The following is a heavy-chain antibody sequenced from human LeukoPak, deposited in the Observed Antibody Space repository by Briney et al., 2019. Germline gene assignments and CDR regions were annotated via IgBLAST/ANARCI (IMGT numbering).Heavy chain of an antibody. D-gene: IGHD1-7*01. Sequence: PGGSLRLSCAASGFTFDDYAMHWVRQAPGKGLEWVSGISWNSGSIGYADSVKGRFTISRDSAKNSLYLQMNSLRAEDMALYYCAKETGTTVYWGQGTLVTVSS. CDR1: GFTFDDYA. CDR2: ISWNSGSI. CDR3: AKETGTTVY. J-gene: IGHJ4*02. V-gene: IGHV3-9*03.